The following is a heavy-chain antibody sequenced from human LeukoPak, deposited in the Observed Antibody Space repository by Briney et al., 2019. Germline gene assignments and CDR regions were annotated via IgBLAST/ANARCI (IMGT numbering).Heavy chain of an antibody. CDR2: INPNSGGT. V-gene: IGHV1-2*02. J-gene: IGHJ4*02. CDR1: GYTFTGYY. Sequence: ASVKVSCKASGYTFTGYYMHWVRQAPGQGLEWMGWINPNSGGTNYAQKFQGRVTMTRDTSISTAYMELSRLRSDDTAVYYCARAHIKVRGVTSYWGQGTLVTVPS. CDR3: ARAHIKVRGVTSY. D-gene: IGHD3-10*01.